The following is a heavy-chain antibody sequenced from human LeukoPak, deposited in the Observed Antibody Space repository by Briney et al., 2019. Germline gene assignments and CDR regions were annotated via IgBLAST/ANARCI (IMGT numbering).Heavy chain of an antibody. CDR3: ARDISGTYYY. CDR2: INPNNGGT. Sequence: ASVKVSCKASGYTLIGYYMHWVRQAPGQGLEWMGWINPNNGGTNYAQKFQGRVTMTRDTSISTVYMEMSSLRSDDTAVYFCARDISGTYYYWGQGTPVTVSS. CDR1: GYTLIGYY. V-gene: IGHV1-2*02. J-gene: IGHJ4*02. D-gene: IGHD1-26*01.